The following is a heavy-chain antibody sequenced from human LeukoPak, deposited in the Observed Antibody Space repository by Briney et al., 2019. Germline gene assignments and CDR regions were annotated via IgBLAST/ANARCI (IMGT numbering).Heavy chain of an antibody. CDR3: ARDGTAVPATIHIPWIQPPDY. CDR1: GYTFTSYY. CDR2: INPSGGST. Sequence: ASVKVSCKASGYTFTSYYMHWVRQAPGQGLEWMGIINPSGGSTSYAQKFQGRVTMTRDTSTSTVYMELSSLRSEDTAVYYCARDGTAVPATIHIPWIQPPDYWGQGTLVTVSS. J-gene: IGHJ4*02. V-gene: IGHV1-46*01. D-gene: IGHD5-18*01.